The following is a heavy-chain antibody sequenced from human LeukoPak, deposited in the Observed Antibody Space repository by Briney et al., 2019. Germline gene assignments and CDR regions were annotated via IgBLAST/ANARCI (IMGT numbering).Heavy chain of an antibody. D-gene: IGHD2-2*01. CDR3: ASFNSDIVVVPAAMTGMDV. Sequence: ASVKVSCKASGGTFSSYAISWVRQAPGQGLEWMGRIIPIFGIANYAQKFQGGVTITADKSTSTAYMELSSLRSEDTAVYYCASFNSDIVVVPAAMTGMDVWGQGTTVTVSS. CDR2: IIPIFGIA. CDR1: GGTFSSYA. V-gene: IGHV1-69*04. J-gene: IGHJ6*02.